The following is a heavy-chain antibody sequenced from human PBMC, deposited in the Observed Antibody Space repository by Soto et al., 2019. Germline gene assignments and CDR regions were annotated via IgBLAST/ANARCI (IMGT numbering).Heavy chain of an antibody. V-gene: IGHV3-74*01. CDR1: GFTFSSYW. J-gene: IGHJ6*02. Sequence: GGSLRLSCAASGFTFSSYWMHWVRQAPGKGLVWVSRINSDGSSTSYADSVKGRFTISRDNAKNTLYLQMNSLRAEDTAVYYCARDDTDHYDFWSGYPADYYYGMDVWGQGTTVTVSS. CDR3: ARDDTDHYDFWSGYPADYYYGMDV. D-gene: IGHD3-3*01. CDR2: INSDGSST.